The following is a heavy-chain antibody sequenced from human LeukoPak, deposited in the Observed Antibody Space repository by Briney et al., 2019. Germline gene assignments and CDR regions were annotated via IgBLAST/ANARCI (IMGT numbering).Heavy chain of an antibody. CDR3: ARGAVSYYDILTDP. J-gene: IGHJ4*02. V-gene: IGHV3-23*01. D-gene: IGHD3-9*01. CDR1: GFTFRTYA. Sequence: GGSLRLSCAASGFTFRTYAMSWVRQAPGKGLEWVSGISGGGDGTNYADSVKGRFTISRDNSKNTLYLQMNSLRAEDTALYYCARGAVSYYDILTDPWGQGTLVTVSS. CDR2: ISGGGDGT.